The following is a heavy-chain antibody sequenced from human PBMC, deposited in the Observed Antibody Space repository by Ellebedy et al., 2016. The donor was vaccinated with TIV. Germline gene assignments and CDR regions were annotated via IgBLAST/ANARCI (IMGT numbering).Heavy chain of an antibody. V-gene: IGHV4-39*01. D-gene: IGHD1-7*01. CDR3: ARRELELRPDGGPSHYYYMDV. CDR1: GGSISSGDYY. CDR2: INHSGST. Sequence: GSLRLXCTVSGGSISSGDYYWSWIRQPPGKGLEWIGEINHSGSTNYNPSLKSRVTISVDTSKNQFSLKLSSVTAADTAVYYCARRELELRPDGGPSHYYYMDVWGKGTTVTVSS. J-gene: IGHJ6*03.